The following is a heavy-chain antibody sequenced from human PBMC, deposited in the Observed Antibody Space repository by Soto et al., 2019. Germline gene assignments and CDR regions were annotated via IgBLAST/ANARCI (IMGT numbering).Heavy chain of an antibody. CDR3: SRGGLTAIWEYYYYYYYMDV. D-gene: IGHD2-21*01. Sequence: GGSLRLSCAASGFTFSSYSMNWVRQAPGKGLEWVSYISSSSSTIYYADYVKGRFTISRDNAKNTLNLQMNSLRAEDTAVYYCSRGGLTAIWEYYYYYYYMDVWGKGTTVTVSS. V-gene: IGHV3-48*01. CDR2: ISSSSSTI. J-gene: IGHJ6*03. CDR1: GFTFSSYS.